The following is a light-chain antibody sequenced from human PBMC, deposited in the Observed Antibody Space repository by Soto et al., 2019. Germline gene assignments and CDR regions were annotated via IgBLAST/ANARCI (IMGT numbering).Light chain of an antibody. V-gene: IGKV3-15*01. CDR2: DTS. CDR1: QSVRSN. J-gene: IGKJ5*01. Sequence: EIVMTQSPATLSVSPGERATLSCRASQSVRSNLAWYQKKSGQAPRLLIYDTSTRATGIPARFSGSGSGTEFTLTISSLQSEDFAVYYCQQYDNWPPITFGQGTRLEIK. CDR3: QQYDNWPPIT.